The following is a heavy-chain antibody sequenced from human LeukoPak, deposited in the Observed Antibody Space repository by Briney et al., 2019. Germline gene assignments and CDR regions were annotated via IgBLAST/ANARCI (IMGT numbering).Heavy chain of an antibody. CDR1: GYTFTSYG. V-gene: IGHV1-18*04. CDR3: ARVDCSSTSCYAAGNWFDP. CDR2: ISAYNGNT. J-gene: IGHJ5*02. Sequence: GASVKVSCKASGYTFTSYGISWVRQAPGQGLEWMGWISAYNGNTNYAQKLQGRVTMTTDTSTSTAYMELRGLRSDDTAVYYCARVDCSSTSCYAAGNWFDPWGQGTLVTVSS. D-gene: IGHD2-2*01.